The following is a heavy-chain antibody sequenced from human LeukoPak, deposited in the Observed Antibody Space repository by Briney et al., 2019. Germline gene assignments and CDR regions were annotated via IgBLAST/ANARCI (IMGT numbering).Heavy chain of an antibody. CDR2: INPSGGST. CDR1: GYTFTSYY. J-gene: IGHJ3*02. D-gene: IGHD3-22*01. Sequence: ASVKVSCKASGYTFTSYYMHWVRQAPGQGLEWMGIINPSGGSTSYAQKFQGRVTMTRDMSTSTVYMELSSLRSEDTAVYYCARDCDSSGYYYVSAFDIWGQGTMVTVSS. V-gene: IGHV1-46*01. CDR3: ARDCDSSGYYYVSAFDI.